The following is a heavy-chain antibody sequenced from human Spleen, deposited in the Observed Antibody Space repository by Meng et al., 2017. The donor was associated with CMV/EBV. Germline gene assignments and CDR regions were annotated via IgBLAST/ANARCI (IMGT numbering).Heavy chain of an antibody. J-gene: IGHJ4*02. Sequence: SCKASGDSRYAISWVRQAPGQGLEWMGGIIPIFGTANYAQKFQGGLTITTDESTSTTYMELSSLRPEDTAVYYCARAQGFLEWFLDYWGQGTLVTVSS. CDR3: ARAQGFLEWFLDY. CDR1: GDSRYA. V-gene: IGHV1-69*05. D-gene: IGHD3-3*01. CDR2: IIPIFGTA.